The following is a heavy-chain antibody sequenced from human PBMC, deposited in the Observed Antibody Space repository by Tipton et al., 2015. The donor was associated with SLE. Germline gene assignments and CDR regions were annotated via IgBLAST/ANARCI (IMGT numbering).Heavy chain of an antibody. CDR1: GGSISSYY. D-gene: IGHD3-16*02. V-gene: IGHV4-59*01. CDR2: IYYSGST. J-gene: IGHJ3*02. CDR3: ASVMITFGGVIGDAFDI. Sequence: TLSLTCTVSGGSISSYYWSWIRQPPGKGLEWIGYIYYSGSTNYNPSLKSRVTISVDTSKNQFSLKLSSVTAADTAVYYCASVMITFGGVIGDAFDIWGQGTIVTVSS.